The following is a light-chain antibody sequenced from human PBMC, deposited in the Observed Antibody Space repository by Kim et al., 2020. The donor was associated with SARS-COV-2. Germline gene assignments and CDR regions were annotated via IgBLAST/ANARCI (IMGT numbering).Light chain of an antibody. J-gene: IGKJ3*01. CDR2: GAS. CDR3: QQYGSSPCT. Sequence: SPGERATLACRASQSVSSSYLAWYQQKPGQAPRLLIYGASSRATGIPDRFSGSGSGTDFTLTISRLEPEDLAVYYCQQYGSSPCTFGPGTKVDIK. CDR1: QSVSSSY. V-gene: IGKV3-20*01.